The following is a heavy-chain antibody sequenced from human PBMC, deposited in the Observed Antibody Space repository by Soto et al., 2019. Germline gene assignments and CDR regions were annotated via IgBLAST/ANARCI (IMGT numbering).Heavy chain of an antibody. Sequence: QVQLVQSGAEVKKPGASVKVSCKASGYTFNNYGITWVRQAPGQGLEWLGWISVYNGNKNYAKKVQGRVSMTADTSTSTAHMELRSLQSDDTAVYFCARVAITLIRGLKVDFYSMDVWGQGTTVTVSS. CDR3: ARVAITLIRGLKVDFYSMDV. CDR1: GYTFNNYG. V-gene: IGHV1-18*01. J-gene: IGHJ6*02. CDR2: ISVYNGNK. D-gene: IGHD3-10*01.